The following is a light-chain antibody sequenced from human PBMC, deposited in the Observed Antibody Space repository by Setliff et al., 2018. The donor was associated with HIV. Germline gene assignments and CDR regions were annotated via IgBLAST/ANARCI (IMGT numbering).Light chain of an antibody. J-gene: IGLJ1*01. Sequence: QSALTQPASVSGSPGQSIAISCTGTDNDLGTYNYVSWYQQHPGKAPKLIIFDVNHRPSGVSDRFSGSKSGNTASLTISGLQAEDEADYYCCSYARGTTYVFGTGTKVTVL. V-gene: IGLV2-14*03. CDR2: DVN. CDR3: CSYARGTTYV. CDR1: DNDLGTYNY.